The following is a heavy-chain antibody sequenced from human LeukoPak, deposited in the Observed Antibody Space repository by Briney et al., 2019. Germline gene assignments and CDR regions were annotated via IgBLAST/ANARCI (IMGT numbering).Heavy chain of an antibody. CDR1: GGSISSYY. V-gene: IGHV4-59*01. CDR3: ARGDYDLIDY. Sequence: LETLSLTCTGSGGSISSYYWSWIRQPPGKGLEWIGYIYYSGHTNYNPSLKIRVTISVDPSKNQFSLKLTSVTAADTAVYYCARGDYDLIDYWGQGTLVTVSS. D-gene: IGHD3-22*01. J-gene: IGHJ4*02. CDR2: IYYSGHT.